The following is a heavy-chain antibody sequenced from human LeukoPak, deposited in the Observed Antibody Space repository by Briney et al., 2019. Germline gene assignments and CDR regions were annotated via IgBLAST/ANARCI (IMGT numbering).Heavy chain of an antibody. V-gene: IGHV1-8*03. J-gene: IGHJ4*02. CDR3: ARVGFPLNSYAISPLPGAFDY. D-gene: IGHD3-9*01. CDR2: MNPNSGNT. CDR1: GYTFTSYD. Sequence: ASVKVSCKASGYTFTSYDINWVRQATGQGLEWMGWMNPNSGNTGYAQKFQGRVTITRNTSISTAYMELSSLRSEDTAVYYCARVGFPLNSYAISPLPGAFDYWGQGTLVTVSS.